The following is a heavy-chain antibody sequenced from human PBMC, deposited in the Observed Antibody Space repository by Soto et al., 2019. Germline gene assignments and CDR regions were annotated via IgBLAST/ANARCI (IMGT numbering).Heavy chain of an antibody. J-gene: IGHJ4*02. D-gene: IGHD1-26*01. V-gene: IGHV3-23*01. CDR2: VRSDGDTT. CDR1: GFIFGNFG. CDR3: AKGKGVGATPDGANC. Sequence: EVQVLESGGGLVQPGGSLRLSCAASGFIFGNFGMNWVRQAPGKGLEWVSGVRSDGDTTYNAESVEGRFTVFRDTSRNTVYLQMNNLRAEDTAIYYCAKGKGVGATPDGANCWGQRTLVTVSS.